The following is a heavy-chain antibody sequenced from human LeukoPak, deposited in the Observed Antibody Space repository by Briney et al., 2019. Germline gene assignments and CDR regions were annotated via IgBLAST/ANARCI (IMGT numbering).Heavy chain of an antibody. Sequence: PGGSLRLSCKRSGYSFTSYWIGWVRQMPGKGLEWMGIIYPGDSDTRYSPSFQGQVTISADKSISTSSLQWSSLKASDTAMYYCARRSGESFDYWGQGTLVTVSS. CDR1: GYSFTSYW. D-gene: IGHD3-10*01. V-gene: IGHV5-51*01. CDR2: IYPGDSDT. J-gene: IGHJ4*02. CDR3: ARRSGESFDY.